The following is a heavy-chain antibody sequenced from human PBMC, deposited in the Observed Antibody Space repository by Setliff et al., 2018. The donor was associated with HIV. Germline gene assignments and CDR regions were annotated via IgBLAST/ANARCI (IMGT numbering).Heavy chain of an antibody. CDR1: GYTFTGYS. Sequence: ASVKVSCKTSGYTFTGYSIHWVRQAPGQGLEWMGRINANNGGTNYAQKFQDRVTMTRDTSISTAYMELISLKFDDTAVYYCATKVYCTNGVCLDAFDIWGQGTMVTVSS. D-gene: IGHD2-8*01. CDR3: ATKVYCTNGVCLDAFDI. V-gene: IGHV1-2*06. J-gene: IGHJ3*02. CDR2: INANNGGT.